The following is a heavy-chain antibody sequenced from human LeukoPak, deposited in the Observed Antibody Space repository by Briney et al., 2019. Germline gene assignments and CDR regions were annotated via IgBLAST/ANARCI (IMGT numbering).Heavy chain of an antibody. D-gene: IGHD3-10*01. V-gene: IGHV4-39*02. J-gene: IGHJ4*02. CDR2: IYYSGNT. CDR3: AKEPWFRDY. CDR1: GGSISSSSYY. Sequence: SETLSLTCTVSGGSISSSSYYWGWIRQPPGKGLEWIGSIYYSGNTYYNASLKSRVTISVDTSKNQFSLKLSSVTAADTAVYYCAKEPWFRDYWGQGTLVTVSS.